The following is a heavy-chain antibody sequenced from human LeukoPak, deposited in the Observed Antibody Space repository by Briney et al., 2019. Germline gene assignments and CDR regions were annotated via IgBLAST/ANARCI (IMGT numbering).Heavy chain of an antibody. CDR2: INPNSGGT. V-gene: IGHV1-2*02. J-gene: IGHJ6*03. Sequence: ASVKVSCKASGYTFTGYYMHWVRQAPGQGLEWMGWINPNSGGTNYAQKFQGRVTMTRDTSISTAYMELSRLRSDDTAVYCCARGPTLNYYYYYYMDVWGKGTTVTVSS. CDR1: GYTFTGYY. CDR3: ARGPTLNYYYYYYMDV.